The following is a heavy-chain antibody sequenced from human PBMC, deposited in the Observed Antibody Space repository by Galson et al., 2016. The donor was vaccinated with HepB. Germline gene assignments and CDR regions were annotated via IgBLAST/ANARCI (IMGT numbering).Heavy chain of an antibody. Sequence: SLRLSCAVSGFTVSSHDMSWVRQAPGKGLEWVAVISYDGSNKYYADSVKGRFTISRDNSKNTLYLQMNSLRAEDTAVYYCARDTRPYSNLRHGMDVWGQGTTVTVSS. V-gene: IGHV3-30*19. J-gene: IGHJ6*02. D-gene: IGHD4-11*01. CDR2: ISYDGSNK. CDR1: GFTVSSHD. CDR3: ARDTRPYSNLRHGMDV.